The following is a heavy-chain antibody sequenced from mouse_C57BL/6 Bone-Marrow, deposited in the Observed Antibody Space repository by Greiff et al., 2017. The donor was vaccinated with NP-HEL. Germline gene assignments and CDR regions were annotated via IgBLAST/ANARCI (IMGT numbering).Heavy chain of an antibody. J-gene: IGHJ2*01. D-gene: IGHD4-1*01. V-gene: IGHV1-80*01. CDR1: GYAFSSYW. Sequence: QVQLKESGAELVKPGASVKISCKASGYAFSSYWMNWVKQRPGKGLEWIGQIYPGDGDTNYNGKFKGKATLTADKSSSTAYMQLSSLTSEDSAVYFCARERLGSYYFDYRGKGTTLTVSS. CDR2: IYPGDGDT. CDR3: ARERLGSYYFDY.